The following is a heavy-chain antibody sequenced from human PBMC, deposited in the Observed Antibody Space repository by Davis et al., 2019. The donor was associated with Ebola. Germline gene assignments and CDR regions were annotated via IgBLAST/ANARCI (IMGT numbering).Heavy chain of an antibody. J-gene: IGHJ6*02. CDR2: INPNSGGT. V-gene: IGHV1-2*04. Sequence: AASVKVSCKASGGTFSSYAISWVRQAPGQGLEWMGWINPNSGGTNYAQKFQGWVTMTRDTSISTAYMELSRLRSDDTAVYYCARGYCSSTSCYPVRPGMDVWGQGTTVTVSS. D-gene: IGHD2-2*01. CDR3: ARGYCSSTSCYPVRPGMDV. CDR1: GGTFSSYA.